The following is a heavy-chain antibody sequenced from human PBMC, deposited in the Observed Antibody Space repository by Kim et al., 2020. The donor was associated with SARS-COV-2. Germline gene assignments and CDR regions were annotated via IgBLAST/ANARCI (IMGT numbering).Heavy chain of an antibody. Sequence: GGSLRLSCAASGFKFNDHGMHWVRRAPGKGLEWVAVIWYDGSYKYYGDSVKGRFTITRDNSKNMVYLKMNSLRAEDTAVYYCARDSGSSVDYLDYWGQGTLGTVSS. CDR1: GFKFNDHG. CDR2: IWYDGSYK. J-gene: IGHJ4*02. CDR3: ARDSGSSVDYLDY. D-gene: IGHD6-19*01. V-gene: IGHV3-33*01.